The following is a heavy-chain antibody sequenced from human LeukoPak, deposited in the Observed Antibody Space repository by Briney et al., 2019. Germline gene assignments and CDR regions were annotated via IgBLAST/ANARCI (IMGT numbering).Heavy chain of an antibody. D-gene: IGHD3-16*01. J-gene: IGHJ5*02. CDR3: AREQEVITFGGVIGP. CDR1: GFTFSSYW. V-gene: IGHV3-74*01. Sequence: PGGSLRLSCAASGFTFSSYWMHWVRQAPGKGLVWVSRINSDGSSTSYADSVKGRFTISRDNAKNTLYLQMNSLRAEDTAVYYCAREQEVITFGGVIGPWGQGTLVTVSS. CDR2: INSDGSST.